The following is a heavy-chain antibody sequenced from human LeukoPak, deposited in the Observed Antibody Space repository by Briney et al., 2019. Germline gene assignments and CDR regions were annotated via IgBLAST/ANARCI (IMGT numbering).Heavy chain of an antibody. Sequence: GESLKISCKASGYSFTTYWIGWVRQVPGKGLEWVGIIYPADSTAKYSPSFQGQVTISADKSISTAYLQWSSLKASDTAMYYCASRDYYDSSGYYPGAFDIWGQGTMVTVSS. CDR1: GYSFTTYW. V-gene: IGHV5-51*01. CDR2: IYPADSTA. D-gene: IGHD3-22*01. J-gene: IGHJ3*02. CDR3: ASRDYYDSSGYYPGAFDI.